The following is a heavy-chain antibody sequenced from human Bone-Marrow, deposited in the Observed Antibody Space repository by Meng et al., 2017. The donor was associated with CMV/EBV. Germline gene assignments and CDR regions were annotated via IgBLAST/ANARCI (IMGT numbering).Heavy chain of an antibody. CDR2: IYHSGST. CDR1: GGSISTTNW. J-gene: IGHJ4*02. CDR3: ARDLLTGGLRHFDD. Sequence: VSGGSISTTNWWSWVRQTQGKGLEWIGEIYHSGSTNYNPSLKSRITMSVDKSKNQFSLKLTSVTAADTAIYFCARDLLTGGLRHFDDWGQGILVTVSS. D-gene: IGHD3-10*01. V-gene: IGHV4-4*01.